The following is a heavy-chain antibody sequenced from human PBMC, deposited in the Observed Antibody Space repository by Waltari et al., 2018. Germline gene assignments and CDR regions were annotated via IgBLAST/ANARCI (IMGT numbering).Heavy chain of an antibody. J-gene: IGHJ5*02. V-gene: IGHV4-61*09. D-gene: IGHD3-22*01. Sequence: QVQLQEAGPGLVKPSQTLSLTCTVSGGSISSGSYYWSWIRQPAGKGLEWIGYIYTSGSTNYNPSLKSRVTISVDTSKNQFSLKLSSVTAADTAVYYCARRGVVITTSWFDPWGQGTLVTVSS. CDR2: IYTSGST. CDR1: GGSISSGSYY. CDR3: ARRGVVITTSWFDP.